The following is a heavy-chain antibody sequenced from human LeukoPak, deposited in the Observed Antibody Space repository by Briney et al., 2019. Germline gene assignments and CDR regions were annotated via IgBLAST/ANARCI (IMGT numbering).Heavy chain of an antibody. CDR3: TRGITMIVVVTSWFDP. CDR1: GFTFGDYA. J-gene: IGHJ5*02. Sequence: QPGRSLRLSCTASGFTFGDYAMSWVRQAPGKGLEWVGFIRSKAYGGTTEYAASVKGRFTISRDDSKSIAYLQMNSLKTEDTAVYYCTRGITMIVVVTSWFDPWGQGTLVTVSS. CDR2: IRSKAYGGTT. D-gene: IGHD3-22*01. V-gene: IGHV3-49*04.